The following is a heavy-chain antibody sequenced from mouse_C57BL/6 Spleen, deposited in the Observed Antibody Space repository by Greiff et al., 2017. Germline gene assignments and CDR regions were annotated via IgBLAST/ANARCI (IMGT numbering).Heavy chain of an antibody. CDR3: ARWDYDRYFDV. CDR1: GYTFTSYW. Sequence: QVQLQQPGAELVRPGSSVKLSCKASGYTFTSYWMHWVKQRPIQGLEWIGNIDPSDSETHYNQKFKDKATLTVDKSSSAAYMQLSSLASEDSAVYYGARWDYDRYFDVWGTETTVTVSS. D-gene: IGHD2-4*01. CDR2: IDPSDSET. V-gene: IGHV1-52*01. J-gene: IGHJ1*03.